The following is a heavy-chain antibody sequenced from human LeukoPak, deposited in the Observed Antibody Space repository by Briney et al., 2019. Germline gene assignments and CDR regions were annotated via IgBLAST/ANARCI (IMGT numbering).Heavy chain of an antibody. D-gene: IGHD2-2*01. CDR2: ISAYNGNT. Sequence: GASVKVSCKASGYSFTSYGISWVRQAPGRGLEWMGWISAYNGNTNYAQKLQGRVTMTTDTSTSTAYMELRSLRSEDTAVYYCASDDRGVPAALDYWGQGTLVTVSS. V-gene: IGHV1-18*01. J-gene: IGHJ4*02. CDR1: GYSFTSYG. CDR3: ASDDRGVPAALDY.